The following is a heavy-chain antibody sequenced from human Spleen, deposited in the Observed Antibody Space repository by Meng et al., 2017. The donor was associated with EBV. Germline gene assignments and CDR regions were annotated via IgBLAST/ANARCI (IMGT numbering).Heavy chain of an antibody. Sequence: HVQLQGSGPGLVKPSETLSPICAVSGDSSSSGHWWTWVRQPPGKGLEWIGEIYHSGSTSYNPSLKSRVTISVDKSKNQFSLKLSSVTAADTAVYYCARFGSVEVFDYWGQGTLVTVSS. CDR1: GDSSSSGHW. D-gene: IGHD3-10*01. CDR3: ARFGSVEVFDY. J-gene: IGHJ4*02. V-gene: IGHV4-4*02. CDR2: IYHSGST.